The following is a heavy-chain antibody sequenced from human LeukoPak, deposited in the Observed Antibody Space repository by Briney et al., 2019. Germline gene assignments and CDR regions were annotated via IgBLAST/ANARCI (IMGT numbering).Heavy chain of an antibody. J-gene: IGHJ5*02. CDR1: GGSISSGGYY. CDR3: AREGGEEDNWNYSGAFDP. D-gene: IGHD1-7*01. Sequence: SETLSLTCTVSGGSISSGGYYWSWIRQPPGKGLEWIGYIYHSGSTYYNPSLKSRVTISVDRSKNQFSLKLSSVTAADTAVYYCAREGGEEDNWNYSGAFDPWGQGTLVTVSS. CDR2: IYHSGST. V-gene: IGHV4-30-2*01.